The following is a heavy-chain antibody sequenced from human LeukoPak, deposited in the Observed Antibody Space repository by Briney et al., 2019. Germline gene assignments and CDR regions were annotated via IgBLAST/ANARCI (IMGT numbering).Heavy chain of an antibody. J-gene: IGHJ6*02. D-gene: IGHD1-7*01. CDR3: ARDSDQLELPEELYYYYYGMDV. CDR2: IYYSGST. Sequence: SETLSLTCTVSGGSISSYYWSWIRQSPGKGLEWIGYIYYSGSTNYNPSLKSRVTLSVDTSKNQFSLKLTSVTAADTAVYYCARDSDQLELPEELYYYYYGMDVWGQGTTVTVSS. V-gene: IGHV4-59*12. CDR1: GGSISSYY.